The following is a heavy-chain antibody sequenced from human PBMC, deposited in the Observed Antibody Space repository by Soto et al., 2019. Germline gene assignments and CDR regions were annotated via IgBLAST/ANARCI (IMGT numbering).Heavy chain of an antibody. V-gene: IGHV4-31*03. CDR2: IYYSGST. CDR1: GGSISSGGYY. Sequence: SETLSLTCTVSGGSISSGGYYWSWIRQHPGKGLEWIGYIYYSGSTYYNPSLKSRVTISVDTSKNQFSLKLSSVTAADTAVYYCARFFDGGNSNWFDPWGQGTLVTVS. J-gene: IGHJ5*02. D-gene: IGHD2-21*02. CDR3: ARFFDGGNSNWFDP.